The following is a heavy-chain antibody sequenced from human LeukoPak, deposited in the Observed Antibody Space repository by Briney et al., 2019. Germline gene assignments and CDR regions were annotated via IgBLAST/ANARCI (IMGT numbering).Heavy chain of an antibody. D-gene: IGHD6-13*01. CDR1: GFTFSNYA. Sequence: PGGSLRLSCVVSGFTFSNYAMNWVRQAPGKGLEWVSGISGNGVSTNYADSVKGRFSISRGNSKNTQYRQMNSLRAEDTAVYYCAKRVHTSSWYAAFDHWGQGTLVTVSS. V-gene: IGHV3-23*01. J-gene: IGHJ4*02. CDR3: AKRVHTSSWYAAFDH. CDR2: ISGNGVST.